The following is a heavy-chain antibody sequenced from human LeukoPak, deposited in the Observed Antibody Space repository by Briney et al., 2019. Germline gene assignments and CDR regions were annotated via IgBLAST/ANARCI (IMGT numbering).Heavy chain of an antibody. Sequence: SETLSLTCTVSGGSISSYYWGWIRQPPGKGLEWIGNVFYSGNTYYNPSLRGRLTISVDTSKNQFSLKLNSVTAADTAVYYCARTTLRARFFDYWGQGILVTVSS. V-gene: IGHV4-39*01. D-gene: IGHD2-15*01. CDR3: ARTTLRARFFDY. CDR2: VFYSGNT. CDR1: GGSISSYY. J-gene: IGHJ4*02.